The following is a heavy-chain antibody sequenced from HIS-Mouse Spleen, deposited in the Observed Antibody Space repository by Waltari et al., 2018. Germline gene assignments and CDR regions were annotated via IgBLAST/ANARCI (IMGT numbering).Heavy chain of an antibody. Sequence: RSLRLSCAASGFTFSSYAMHWVRQAPGKGLEWVAVISYDGSNKYYADSVKGRFTISRDNSKNTLYLQMNSLRAEDTAVYYCARDLSYYDSSGYDYWGQGTLVTVSS. V-gene: IGHV3-30-3*01. CDR1: GFTFSSYA. D-gene: IGHD3-22*01. CDR3: ARDLSYYDSSGYDY. J-gene: IGHJ4*02. CDR2: ISYDGSNK.